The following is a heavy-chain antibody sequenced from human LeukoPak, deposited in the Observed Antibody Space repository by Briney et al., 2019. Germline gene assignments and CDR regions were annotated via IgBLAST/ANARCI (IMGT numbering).Heavy chain of an antibody. CDR2: IPYDGSNK. CDR3: ASGAAGIDY. CDR1: GFTFSSYG. J-gene: IGHJ4*02. V-gene: IGHV3-30*03. D-gene: IGHD3-10*01. Sequence: PGGSLRLSCAASGFTFSSYGMHWVRQAPGKGLEWVAVIPYDGSNKYYADSVKGRFTISRDNSKNTLYLQMNSLRSEDTAVYYCASGAAGIDYWGQGTLVTVSS.